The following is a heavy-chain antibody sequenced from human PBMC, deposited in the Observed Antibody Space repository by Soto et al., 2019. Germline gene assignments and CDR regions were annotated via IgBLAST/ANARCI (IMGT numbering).Heavy chain of an antibody. D-gene: IGHD3-22*01. Sequence: QVQLVESGGGVVQPGRSLRLTCAASGFTFSSYAMHWVRQAPGKGLEWVAVISYDGRSKYYADSIEGRFTISSDNSKKTLYLQMTDQRPEDLAVYYCAKALSSRVVISTCFDYWGQGTLVTVSS. J-gene: IGHJ4*02. V-gene: IGHV3-30*18. CDR1: GFTFSSYA. CDR2: ISYDGRSK. CDR3: AKALSSRVVISTCFDY.